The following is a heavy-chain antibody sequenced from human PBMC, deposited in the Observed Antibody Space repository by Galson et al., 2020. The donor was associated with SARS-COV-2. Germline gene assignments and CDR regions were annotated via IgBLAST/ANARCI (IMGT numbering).Heavy chain of an antibody. CDR2: IIGIGTDT. CDR1: GFTLTNYA. CDR3: AKATRHSCSGAFCYPFDS. V-gene: IGHV3-23*01. D-gene: IGHD2-15*01. Sequence: GGSLRLSCTASGFTLTNYAMNWVSHVTGKGLKWVASIIGIGTDTYHADSVRGRVTISRDNSKHTVYLQMSSLRAAATGLYYCAKATRHSCSGAFCYPFDSWGQGTLVSVSS. J-gene: IGHJ4*02.